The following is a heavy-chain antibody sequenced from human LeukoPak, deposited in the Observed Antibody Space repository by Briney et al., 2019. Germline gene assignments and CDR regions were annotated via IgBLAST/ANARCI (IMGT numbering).Heavy chain of an antibody. CDR1: GYTFTSYY. CDR2: INPSGGST. J-gene: IGHJ5*02. CDR3: ARDREATEPHFDP. Sequence: ASVKVSCKASGYTFTSYYMHWVRQAPGQGLEWMGIINPSGGSTSYAQKFQGRVTKTRDTSTSTVYMELSSLRSEDTAVYYCARDREATEPHFDPWGQGTLVTVSS. D-gene: IGHD5-24*01. V-gene: IGHV1-46*01.